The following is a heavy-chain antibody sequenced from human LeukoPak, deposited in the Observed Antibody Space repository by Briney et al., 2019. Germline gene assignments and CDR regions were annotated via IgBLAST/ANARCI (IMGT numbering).Heavy chain of an antibody. D-gene: IGHD3-22*01. V-gene: IGHV3-48*04. Sequence: PGGSLRLSCAASGFTFSAYSMNWVRQAPGKGLEWVSYISGSGSTIKNADSVRGRFTISRDNAKGSLYLQMNSLRVEDTAVYYCARVLSGYFAFDYWGQGTLVTVSS. CDR3: ARVLSGYFAFDY. J-gene: IGHJ4*02. CDR2: ISGSGSTI. CDR1: GFTFSAYS.